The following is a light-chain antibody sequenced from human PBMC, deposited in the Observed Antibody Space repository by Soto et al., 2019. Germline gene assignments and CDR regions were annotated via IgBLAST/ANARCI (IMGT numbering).Light chain of an antibody. CDR1: QSVSSN. Sequence: EIVMTQSPATLSVSPGERATLSCRASQSVSSNLAWYQQKPGQAPRLLIYGASTRATGIPARFSGSGSGTEFTLTISSLQYEDFAVYYCQQYNNWALAFGQGNKVEIK. V-gene: IGKV3-15*01. CDR3: QQYNNWALA. J-gene: IGKJ1*01. CDR2: GAS.